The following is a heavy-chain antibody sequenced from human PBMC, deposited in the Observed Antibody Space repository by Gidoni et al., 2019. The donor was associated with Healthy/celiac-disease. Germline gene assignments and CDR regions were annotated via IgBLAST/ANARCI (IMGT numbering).Heavy chain of an antibody. CDR2: IKSKTSGGTT. Sequence: EVRLVESGGGLVQPGGSLGPSCAASGSTFSNACMTGVRQAPGKGLEWVGRIKSKTSGGTTDYAAPVKGRFTSERDESKNTLYLQMNSLKTEDTAVYYCTTEIPRGIAAEGRGALDIWGQGTMVTVSS. D-gene: IGHD6-13*01. J-gene: IGHJ3*02. V-gene: IGHV3-15*01. CDR3: TTEIPRGIAAEGRGALDI. CDR1: GSTFSNAC.